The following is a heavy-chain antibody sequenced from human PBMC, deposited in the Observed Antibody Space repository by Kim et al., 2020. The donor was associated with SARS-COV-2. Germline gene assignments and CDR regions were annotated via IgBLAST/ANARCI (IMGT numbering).Heavy chain of an antibody. D-gene: IGHD3-22*01. CDR1: GYTFTSYG. J-gene: IGHJ3*02. CDR2: ISAYNGNT. Sequence: ASVKVSCKASGYTFTSYGISWVRQAPGQGLEWMGWISAYNGNTNYAQKLQGRVTMTTDTSTSTAYMELRSLRSDDTAVYYCARPNYDNNLDDAFDIWGQGTMVTVSS. CDR3: ARPNYDNNLDDAFDI. V-gene: IGHV1-18*01.